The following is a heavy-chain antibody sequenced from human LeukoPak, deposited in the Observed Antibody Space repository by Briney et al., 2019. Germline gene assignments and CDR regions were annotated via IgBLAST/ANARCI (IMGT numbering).Heavy chain of an antibody. J-gene: IGHJ4*02. D-gene: IGHD5-18*01. CDR1: GFTFSSYE. V-gene: IGHV3-48*03. Sequence: GGSLRLSCAASGFTFSSYEMNWVRQAPGKGLEWVSSISSSGSTIYYADSVKGRFTISRDNAKNSLYLQMNSLRAEDTAVYYCARDGAEYSYGVGYYFDYWGQGTLVTVSS. CDR3: ARDGAEYSYGVGYYFDY. CDR2: ISSSGSTI.